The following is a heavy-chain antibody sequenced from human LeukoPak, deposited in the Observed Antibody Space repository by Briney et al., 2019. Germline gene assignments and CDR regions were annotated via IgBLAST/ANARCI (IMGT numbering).Heavy chain of an antibody. Sequence: GGSLRLSCAASGFTFSSYDMSWVRQAPGKGLEWVSVISGSGGSTYYADSVKGRFTISRDNSKNTLYLQMNSLRAEDTAVYYCAKDKGQWELYGAFDIWGQGTMVTVSS. CDR1: GFTFSSYD. J-gene: IGHJ3*02. CDR3: AKDKGQWELYGAFDI. CDR2: ISGSGGST. D-gene: IGHD1-26*01. V-gene: IGHV3-23*01.